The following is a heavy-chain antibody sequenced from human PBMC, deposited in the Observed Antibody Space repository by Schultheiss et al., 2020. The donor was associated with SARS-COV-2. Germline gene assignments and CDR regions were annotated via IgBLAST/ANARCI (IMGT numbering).Heavy chain of an antibody. J-gene: IGHJ5*02. CDR3: ARVPGRGSPNWFDP. D-gene: IGHD2-15*01. V-gene: IGHV3-9*01. CDR2: ISWNSGSI. CDR1: GFTFDDYA. Sequence: GGSLRLSCAASGFTFDDYAMHWVRQAPGKGLEWVSGISWNSGSIGYADSVKGRFTISRDNAKNSLYLQMNSLRAEDTAVYYCARVPGRGSPNWFDPWGQGTLVTVSS.